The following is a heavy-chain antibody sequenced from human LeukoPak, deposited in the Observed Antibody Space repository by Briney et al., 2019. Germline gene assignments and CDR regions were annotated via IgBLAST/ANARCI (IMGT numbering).Heavy chain of an antibody. CDR1: GFTFRSYS. J-gene: IGHJ6*02. V-gene: IGHV3-21*05. Sequence: GGSLRLSCAASGFTFRSYSMNWVRQAPGKGLEWISYTHVGGDGYKYYADSVKGRFTISRDNAKNSLYLQMNSLRVEDTAVYYCARGVTATRYFYYGLDVWGLGTTVTVSS. D-gene: IGHD2-21*02. CDR2: THVGGDGYK. CDR3: ARGVTATRYFYYGLDV.